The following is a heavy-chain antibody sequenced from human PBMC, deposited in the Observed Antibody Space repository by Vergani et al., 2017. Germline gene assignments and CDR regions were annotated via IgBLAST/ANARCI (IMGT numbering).Heavy chain of an antibody. V-gene: IGHV1-69*02. CDR1: GGTFGSHT. D-gene: IGHD6-6*01. Sequence: QVQLEQSGAEVKKPGSSVTVSCRASGGTFGSHTISWVRQAPGQGLEWVGRVIPHLEITTLAQKLQGRVTITADESTSTAYMELSSLRSEDTAVYYCARSSMAPQGALDIWGQGTKVTVSS. CDR3: ARSSMAPQGALDI. J-gene: IGHJ3*02. CDR2: VIPHLEIT.